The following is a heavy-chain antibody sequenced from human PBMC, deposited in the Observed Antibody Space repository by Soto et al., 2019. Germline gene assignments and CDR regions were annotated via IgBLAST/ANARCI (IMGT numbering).Heavy chain of an antibody. D-gene: IGHD5-18*01. V-gene: IGHV4-59*08. J-gene: IGHJ4*02. CDR1: GGSISSYY. Sequence: QVQLQESGPGLVKPSETLSLTCTVSGGSISSYYWSWIRQPPGKGLEWIGYIYYSGSTNYNPSLKGRVPISVYTSKNQSSLKLSSVTAADTAVYYCARRYGSCFDYWGQGTLVTVSS. CDR2: IYYSGST. CDR3: ARRYGSCFDY.